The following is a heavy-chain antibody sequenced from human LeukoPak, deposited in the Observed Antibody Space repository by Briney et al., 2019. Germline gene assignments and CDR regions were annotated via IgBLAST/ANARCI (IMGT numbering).Heavy chain of an antibody. CDR3: AGYNCSSTTCYTGGFDY. CDR2: ISGSGGST. J-gene: IGHJ4*02. CDR1: GFTFNGYW. Sequence: GGSLRLSCVASGFTFNGYWMGWVRQAPGKGLEWVSAISGSGGSTYYADSVKGRFTISRDSSKNTLYLQMNSLTAEDTAVYYCAGYNCSSTTCYTGGFDYWGQGTLVTVSS. D-gene: IGHD2-2*02. V-gene: IGHV3-23*01.